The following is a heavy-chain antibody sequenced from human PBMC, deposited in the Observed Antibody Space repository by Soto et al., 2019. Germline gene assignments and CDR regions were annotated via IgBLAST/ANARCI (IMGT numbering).Heavy chain of an antibody. CDR2: ISGSGGST. Sequence: GGSLRLSCAASGFTFSSYAMSWVRQAPGKGLEWVSAISGSGGSTYYADSVKGRFTISRDNSKNTLYLQMNSLRAEDTAVYYCAKWAGGLYGYYYYYGMDAWGQGTTVTVSS. CDR1: GFTFSSYA. D-gene: IGHD2-8*02. J-gene: IGHJ6*02. CDR3: AKWAGGLYGYYYYYGMDA. V-gene: IGHV3-23*01.